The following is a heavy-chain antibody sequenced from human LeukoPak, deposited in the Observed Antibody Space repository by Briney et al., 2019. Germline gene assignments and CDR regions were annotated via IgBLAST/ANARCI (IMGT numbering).Heavy chain of an antibody. CDR3: AKEMDSSGWDYYFDY. Sequence: GGSLRLSCAASGFTFSSYSMNWVRQAPGKGLEWVSSISSSSSYIYYADSVKGRFTISRDNAKNSLYLQMNSLRAEDTAVYNCAKEMDSSGWDYYFDYWGQGTLVTVSS. V-gene: IGHV3-21*01. CDR2: ISSSSSYI. J-gene: IGHJ4*02. CDR1: GFTFSSYS. D-gene: IGHD6-19*01.